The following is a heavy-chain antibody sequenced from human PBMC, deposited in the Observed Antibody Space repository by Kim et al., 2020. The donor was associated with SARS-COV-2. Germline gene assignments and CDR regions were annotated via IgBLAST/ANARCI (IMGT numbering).Heavy chain of an antibody. CDR3: ARGSSSWHH. CDR1: GGSISSYY. V-gene: IGHV4-59*01. J-gene: IGHJ5*02. D-gene: IGHD6-13*01. CDR2: IYYSGST. Sequence: SETLSLTCTVSGGSISSYYWSWIRQPPGKGLEWIGYIYYSGSTNYNPSLKSRVTISVDTSKNQFSLKLSSVTAADTAVYYCARGSSSWHHWGQGTLVTVS.